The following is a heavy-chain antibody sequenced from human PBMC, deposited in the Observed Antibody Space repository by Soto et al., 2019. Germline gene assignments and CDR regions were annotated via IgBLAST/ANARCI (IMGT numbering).Heavy chain of an antibody. CDR3: ATLFGNWNYFDY. CDR1: GYTLTELS. V-gene: IGHV1-24*01. D-gene: IGHD1-20*01. Sequence: GASVKVSCKVSGYTLTELSMHWVRQAPGKGLEWMGGFDPEDGETIYAQKFQGRVTMTEDTSTDTAYMELSSLRSEDTAVYYCATLFGNWNYFDYWGQGTLVTVSS. J-gene: IGHJ4*02. CDR2: FDPEDGET.